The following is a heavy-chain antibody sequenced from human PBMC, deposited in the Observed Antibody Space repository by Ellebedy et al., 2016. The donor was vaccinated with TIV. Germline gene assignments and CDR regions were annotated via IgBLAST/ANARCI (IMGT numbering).Heavy chain of an antibody. V-gene: IGHV3-11*01. J-gene: IGHJ6*02. CDR2: IHSSGGTL. D-gene: IGHD3-10*01. CDR3: ARDRRGSESYSFSIDV. Sequence: GESLKISCAASGFTFSDYYMTWIRQAPGKGLEWVSYIHSSGGTLYYADSVRGRFTVSRDNAKNSVYLQMNSLRVEDTAVYYCARDRRGSESYSFSIDVWGQGTTVTVSS. CDR1: GFTFSDYY.